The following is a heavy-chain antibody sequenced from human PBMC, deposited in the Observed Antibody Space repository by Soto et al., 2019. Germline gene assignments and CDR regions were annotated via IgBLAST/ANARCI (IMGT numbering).Heavy chain of an antibody. CDR2: IYYSGSA. Sequence: QVQLQESGPGLVKPSQTLSLTCTVSGASISSGNYYWNWIRQSPVKGLEWIGYIYYSGSAYYNPSLRSRVTMSVDMYKNQFSLNLSSVTAADTAVYYCAREGFGKSNWFDPWGQGTLVTVSS. CDR3: AREGFGKSNWFDP. CDR1: GASISSGNYY. V-gene: IGHV4-30-4*01. J-gene: IGHJ5*02. D-gene: IGHD3-10*01.